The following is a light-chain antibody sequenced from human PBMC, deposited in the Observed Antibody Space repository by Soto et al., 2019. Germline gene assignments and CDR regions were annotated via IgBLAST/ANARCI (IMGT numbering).Light chain of an antibody. CDR2: DDK. J-gene: IGLJ1*01. CDR3: QVWDSSRGPLYV. Sequence: SYELTQPPSVSVAPGQPGRITCGGNKIGSKSVHWYQQKPGQAPKLVVYDDKDRPSGIPERFSGSNSGNTATLTISRVEAGDEADYYCQVWDSSRGPLYVFGTGTKVTVL. V-gene: IGLV3-21*02. CDR1: KIGSKS.